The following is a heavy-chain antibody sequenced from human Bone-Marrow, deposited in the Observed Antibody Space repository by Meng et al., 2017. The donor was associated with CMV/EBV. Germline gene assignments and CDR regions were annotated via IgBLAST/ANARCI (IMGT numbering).Heavy chain of an antibody. V-gene: IGHV3-66*01. D-gene: IGHD1-26*01. CDR1: GFTVSANY. J-gene: IGHJ4*02. CDR3: AREIPQEWAS. Sequence: DVQCVGLGGSLVQPVCYLTLCFASSGFTVSANYMSWVSQAPGQGLEWISIIYAGGRTYYADSVKGRFTISTDNSKNTLYLQMNSLRGEDTAVYYCAREIPQEWASWGQGTLVTVSS. CDR2: IYAGGRT.